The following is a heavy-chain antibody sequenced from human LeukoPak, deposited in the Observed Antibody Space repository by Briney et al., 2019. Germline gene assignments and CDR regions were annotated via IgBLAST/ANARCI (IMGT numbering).Heavy chain of an antibody. J-gene: IGHJ4*02. Sequence: GGSLRLSCAAAGFTFSSSAMHWVRQAPGKGLEWVAVISYDGSNEYYEDSVKGRFTISRDNSKNTLYLQMNSLRSEDTAVYYCAKEFYYDSSSYYPHFDYWGQGTLVTVSS. V-gene: IGHV3-30*18. CDR3: AKEFYYDSSSYYPHFDY. CDR2: ISYDGSNE. CDR1: GFTFSSSA. D-gene: IGHD3-22*01.